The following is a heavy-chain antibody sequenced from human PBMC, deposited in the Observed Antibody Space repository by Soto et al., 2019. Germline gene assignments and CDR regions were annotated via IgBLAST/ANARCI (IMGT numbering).Heavy chain of an antibody. V-gene: IGHV1-46*01. J-gene: IGHJ6*02. Sequence: QVQLVQSGAEVKKPGASVKVSCKASGYTFSSYYMHWVRQAPGKGLEWMGIINPSGGSISYAQKFQGRVTMTRDTSTSTVYMELSSLRSEDTAVYYCARVTSGSYQALYGMDVWGQGTTVTVSS. CDR1: GYTFSSYY. CDR3: ARVTSGSYQALYGMDV. CDR2: INPSGGSI. D-gene: IGHD1-26*01.